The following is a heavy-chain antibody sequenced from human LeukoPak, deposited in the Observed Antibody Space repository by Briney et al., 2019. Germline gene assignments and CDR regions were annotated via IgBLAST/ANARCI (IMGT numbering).Heavy chain of an antibody. J-gene: IGHJ4*02. D-gene: IGHD3-22*01. CDR2: ISSSSSYI. Sequence: GGSLRLSCAASGFTFSSYAMSWVRQAPGKVLEWVSSISSSSSYIYYADSVKGRFTISRDNAKNSLYLQMNSLRAEDTAVYYCARTKTYYYDSSGYYPFDYWGQGTLVTVSS. CDR3: ARTKTYYYDSSGYYPFDY. V-gene: IGHV3-21*01. CDR1: GFTFSSYA.